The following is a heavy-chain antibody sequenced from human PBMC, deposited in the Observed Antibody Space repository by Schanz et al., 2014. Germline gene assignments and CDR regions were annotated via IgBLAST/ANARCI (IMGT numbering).Heavy chain of an antibody. Sequence: GQLVESGGGVVQPGRSLRLSCAASGFTFSSYAMHWVRQAPGKGLEWVSGIEFSGGTTYYADSVKGRFTISRDNSNNTVFLQMNSMRTEDPAVDYSAIQPCRITGAGVMPNWFDAWGQGTLVTVSS. CDR3: AIQPCRITGAGVMPNWFDA. V-gene: IGHV3-23*04. J-gene: IGHJ5*02. D-gene: IGHD2-8*02. CDR2: IEFSGGTT. CDR1: GFTFSSYA.